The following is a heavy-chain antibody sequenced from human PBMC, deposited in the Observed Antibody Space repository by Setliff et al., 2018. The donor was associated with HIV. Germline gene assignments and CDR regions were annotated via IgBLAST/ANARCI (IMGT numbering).Heavy chain of an antibody. V-gene: IGHV1-2*04. CDR3: ARDYLHVFDI. J-gene: IGHJ3*02. Sequence: GASVKVSCKASGYTFTDNYIHWVRQAPGQGLEWMAWINSATGGTNYAQNFQGWVTVTRDMSINTVYMELSSLKSDDTAVYYCARDYLHVFDIWGQGTMVTVSS. CDR1: GYTFTDNY. CDR2: INSATGGT.